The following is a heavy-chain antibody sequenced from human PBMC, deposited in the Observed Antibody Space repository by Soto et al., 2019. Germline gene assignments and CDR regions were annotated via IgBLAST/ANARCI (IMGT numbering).Heavy chain of an antibody. CDR3: AKHKGDGSSWYPFDY. J-gene: IGHJ4*02. CDR1: GFTFSAYG. V-gene: IGHV3-23*01. D-gene: IGHD6-13*01. Sequence: GGSLRLSCAASGFTFSAYGMSWVRQAPGKGLEWVSSLSGSGALTYYADSVKGRFTISRGNSKSTLYLQMNSLRAEDTAVYYCAKHKGDGSSWYPFDYWGQGTLVTVSS. CDR2: LSGSGALT.